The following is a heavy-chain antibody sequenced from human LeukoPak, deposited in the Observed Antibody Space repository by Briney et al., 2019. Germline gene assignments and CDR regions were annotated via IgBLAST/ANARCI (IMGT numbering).Heavy chain of an antibody. V-gene: IGHV3-21*01. CDR1: GFTFSSYS. D-gene: IGHD1-26*01. CDR2: ISSSSSYI. CDR3: ARESPFLGATAHFNY. J-gene: IGHJ4*02. Sequence: PGGSLRLSCAASGFTFSSYSMNWVRQAPGKGLEWVSSISSSSSYIYYADSVKGRFTISRDNAKNSLYLQMNSLRDEDTAVYYCARESPFLGATAHFNYWGQGTLVSVSS.